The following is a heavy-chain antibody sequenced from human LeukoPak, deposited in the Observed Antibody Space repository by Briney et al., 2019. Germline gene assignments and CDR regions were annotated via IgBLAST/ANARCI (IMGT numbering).Heavy chain of an antibody. D-gene: IGHD3-10*01. CDR1: GGSFSGYY. CDR2: INHSGST. J-gene: IGHJ5*02. V-gene: IGHV4-34*01. Sequence: PSETLSLTCAVYGGSFSGYYWSWIRQPPGKGLEWIGEINHSGSTNYNPSLKSRVTISVDTSKNQFSLKLNSVTAADTAVYYCARKGGWFGIDWFDPWGQGTLVTVSS. CDR3: ARKGGWFGIDWFDP.